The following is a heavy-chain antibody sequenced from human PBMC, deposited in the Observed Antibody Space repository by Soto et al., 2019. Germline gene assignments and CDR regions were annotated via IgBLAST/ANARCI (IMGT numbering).Heavy chain of an antibody. J-gene: IGHJ6*02. V-gene: IGHV1-18*01. CDR2: ISPYNDYT. CDR1: GYTFIRYG. Sequence: QVQLAQSANEVKKPGASVRVSCKAAGYTFIRYGIAWVRQAPGQGLEWMGWISPYNDYTVYAQKFQGRVSMTADTATRTGYLDLRGLKSADTAVYYCAIGGYYDNSWGKLSHYGLDVRGQGTSVSFSS. CDR3: AIGGYYDNSWGKLSHYGLDV. D-gene: IGHD3-16*01.